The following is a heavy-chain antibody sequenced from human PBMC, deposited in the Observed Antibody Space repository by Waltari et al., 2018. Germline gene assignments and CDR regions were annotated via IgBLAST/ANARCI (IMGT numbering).Heavy chain of an antibody. V-gene: IGHV4-34*01. CDR2: IHHSGST. CDR3: ARRGYCSSTSCLYYFDY. Sequence: QVQLQQWGAGLLKPSETLSLTCAVYGGSFSGYSWSWIRSPPGKGLEWIGEIHHSGSTNYNPSLKSRVTISVDTSKNQFSLKLSSVTAADTAVYYCARRGYCSSTSCLYYFDYWGQGTLVTVSS. D-gene: IGHD2-2*01. CDR1: GGSFSGYS. J-gene: IGHJ4*02.